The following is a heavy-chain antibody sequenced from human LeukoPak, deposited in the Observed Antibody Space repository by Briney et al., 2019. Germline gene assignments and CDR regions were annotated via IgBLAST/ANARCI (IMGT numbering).Heavy chain of an antibody. V-gene: IGHV1-2*02. CDR3: ARDVSRGWGIDDY. D-gene: IGHD7-27*01. J-gene: IGHJ4*02. Sequence: GASVKVSCKASGYTFTGYYMHWVRQAPGQGLEWMGWINPNSGGTNYAQKFQGRVAMTRDTSISTAYMELSRLRSDDTAVYYCARDVSRGWGIDDYWGQGTLVTVSS. CDR2: INPNSGGT. CDR1: GYTFTGYY.